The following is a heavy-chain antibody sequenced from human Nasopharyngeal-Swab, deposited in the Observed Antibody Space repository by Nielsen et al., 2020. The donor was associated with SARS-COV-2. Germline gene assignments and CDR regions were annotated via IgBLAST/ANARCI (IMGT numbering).Heavy chain of an antibody. CDR1: GFTFSNYW. V-gene: IGHV3-7*01. J-gene: IGHJ3*02. CDR3: AVDGI. CDR2: IKQDGSEK. D-gene: IGHD5-24*01. Sequence: GESLKISCAASGFTFSNYWMSWVRQAPGKGLEWAANIKQDGSEKYYVDSVKGRFTISRDNAKNSLYLQMNSLRAEDTAVYYCAVDGIWGQGTMVTVSS.